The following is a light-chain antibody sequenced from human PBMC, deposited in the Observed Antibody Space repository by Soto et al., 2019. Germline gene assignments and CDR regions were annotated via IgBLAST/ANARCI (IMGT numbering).Light chain of an antibody. CDR2: SAS. Sequence: DIQMTQSPSSLSASVGYRVTITCRASQAISVYLAWYQQKPGKVPKLLIYSASTLQSGVPSRFSGSGSGTDFTLTISSLQPEDVATYFCQKFNTAPLTFGQGTRLEIK. V-gene: IGKV1-27*01. J-gene: IGKJ5*01. CDR1: QAISVY. CDR3: QKFNTAPLT.